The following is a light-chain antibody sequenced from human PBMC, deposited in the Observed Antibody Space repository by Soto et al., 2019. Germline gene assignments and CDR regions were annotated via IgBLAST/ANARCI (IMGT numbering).Light chain of an antibody. CDR2: EVS. J-gene: IGLJ1*01. Sequence: QSALTQPAAVSGPPVQSITISSTGTSSDVGGYRYDSWYQQHPGKAPKLMIYEVSNRTSGVSNRLSGSKSGNTASLTISGLQAEHEAAYHCSSYTSSSTLEVFGTGPKLTVL. CDR1: SSDVGGYRY. V-gene: IGLV2-14*01. CDR3: SSYTSSSTLEV.